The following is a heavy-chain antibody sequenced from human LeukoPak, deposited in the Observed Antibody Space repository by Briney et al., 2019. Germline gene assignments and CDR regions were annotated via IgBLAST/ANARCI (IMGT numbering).Heavy chain of an antibody. D-gene: IGHD3-22*01. CDR3: ARDLSYYDSSGSRWFDP. J-gene: IGHJ5*02. Sequence: PSETLSLTCTVSGGSISSYYWSWIRQPPGKGLEWIGYIYYSGSTNYNPSLKSRVTISVDTSKNQFSLKLSSVTAADTAVYYCARDLSYYDSSGSRWFDPWGQGTLVTVSS. CDR2: IYYSGST. CDR1: GGSISSYY. V-gene: IGHV4-59*01.